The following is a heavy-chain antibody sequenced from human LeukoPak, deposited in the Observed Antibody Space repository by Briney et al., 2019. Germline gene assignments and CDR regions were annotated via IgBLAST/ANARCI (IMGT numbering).Heavy chain of an antibody. V-gene: IGHV1-2*04. Sequence: GASVKVSCKASGYTFTNYAMNWVRQAPGQGLEWMGWVNPNRGDTNYAQKFQDWVTMTIDTSINTAYMELNRLTSDDTAVYYCARGSVLGTASWFDPWGQGTLVTVSS. CDR2: VNPNRGDT. CDR3: ARGSVLGTASWFDP. D-gene: IGHD2-8*02. CDR1: GYTFTNYA. J-gene: IGHJ5*02.